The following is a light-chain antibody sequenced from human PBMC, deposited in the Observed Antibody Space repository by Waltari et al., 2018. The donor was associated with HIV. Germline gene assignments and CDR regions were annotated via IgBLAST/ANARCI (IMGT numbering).Light chain of an antibody. CDR2: YNA. J-gene: IGLJ2*01. CDR1: NIGTKS. V-gene: IGLV3-21*04. CDR3: HVWDTNSDHVV. Sequence: SYVLTQPPSVSVAPGKTAKITCVGNNIGTKSVHWYQKKPDQAPVLVIYYNADRPSGIRVRISGSNSGNTATLAINRGEAGDEADYYCHVWDTNSDHVVFGGGSKLTVL.